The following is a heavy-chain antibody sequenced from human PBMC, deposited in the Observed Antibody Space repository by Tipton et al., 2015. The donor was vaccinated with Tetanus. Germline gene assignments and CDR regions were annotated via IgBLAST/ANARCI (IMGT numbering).Heavy chain of an antibody. D-gene: IGHD3-22*01. V-gene: IGHV4-39*07. Sequence: GLVKPSETLSLTCNVSGASMSSSSYYWDWIRQPPGKGLEWIGSIYYSGSSYYNPSLESRLTISIDTSKNQFSLELTSVTAADTAVYYCARDSYYSSRWSFADYWGQGTLVTVSS. J-gene: IGHJ4*02. CDR3: ARDSYYSSRWSFADY. CDR2: IYYSGSS. CDR1: GASMSSSSYY.